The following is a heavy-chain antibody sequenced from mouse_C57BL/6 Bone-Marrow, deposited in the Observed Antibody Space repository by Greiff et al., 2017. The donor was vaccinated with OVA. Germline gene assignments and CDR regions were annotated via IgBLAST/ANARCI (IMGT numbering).Heavy chain of an antibody. V-gene: IGHV1-5*01. CDR1: GYTFTSYW. D-gene: IGHD2-4*01. CDR3: TREDDYDDFYWYFDV. CDR2: IYPGNRDT. J-gene: IGHJ1*03. Sequence: EVQLQQSGTVLARPGASVKMSCKTSGYTFTSYWMHWVKQRPGPGLEWIGAIYPGNRDTSYNQKFKGKAKLTAVTSASTAYMELSSLTNEDSAVYYCTREDDYDDFYWYFDVWGTGTTVTVSS.